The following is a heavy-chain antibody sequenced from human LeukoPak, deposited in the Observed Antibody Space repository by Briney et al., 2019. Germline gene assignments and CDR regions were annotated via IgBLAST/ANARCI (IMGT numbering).Heavy chain of an antibody. Sequence: GGSLRLSCAAYGFTFSSYGTHWVRQAPGKGLEWLAFIRYDGSNKYYADSVKGRFTISRDNSKNTLYLQMNSLRAEDTAVYYCAKEPAAGGGYFAYWGQWTLVTVSS. CDR2: IRYDGSNK. V-gene: IGHV3-30*02. D-gene: IGHD3-10*01. CDR1: GFTFSSYG. CDR3: AKEPAAGGGYFAY. J-gene: IGHJ4*02.